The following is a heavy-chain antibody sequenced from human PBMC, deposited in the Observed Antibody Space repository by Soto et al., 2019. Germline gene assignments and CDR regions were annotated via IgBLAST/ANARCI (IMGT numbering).Heavy chain of an antibody. Sequence: SETLSLTCAVSGGSISGYYWSWIRQPPGKGLEWIGEIFHGGSTNYSPSLKSRVTISVDTSKNHCSLELSSVTAADTAVYYCARPHDDSNTFYYYVDYWGQGTLVTVSS. D-gene: IGHD3-22*01. CDR2: IFHGGST. CDR3: ARPHDDSNTFYYYVDY. CDR1: GGSISGYY. J-gene: IGHJ4*01. V-gene: IGHV4-34*12.